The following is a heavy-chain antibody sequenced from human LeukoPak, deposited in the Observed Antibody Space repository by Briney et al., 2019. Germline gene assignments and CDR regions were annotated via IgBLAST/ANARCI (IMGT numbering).Heavy chain of an antibody. CDR3: ARDIGYSNTRAWFDP. J-gene: IGHJ5*02. CDR1: GYTFTSYY. D-gene: IGHD4-11*01. Sequence: ASVKLSCKASGYTFTSYYMHWVRQAPGQGLEWMGIINPSGGSTSYAQKFQGGVTMTRDMSTSTVYMELSSLRSEDTAVYYCARDIGYSNTRAWFDPWGQGTLVTVSS. V-gene: IGHV1-46*01. CDR2: INPSGGST.